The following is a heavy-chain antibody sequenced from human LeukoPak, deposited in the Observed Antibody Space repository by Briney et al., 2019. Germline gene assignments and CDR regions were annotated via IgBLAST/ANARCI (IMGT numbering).Heavy chain of an antibody. J-gene: IGHJ4*02. CDR2: INPNSGGT. V-gene: IGHV1-2*02. CDR1: GYTFTGYY. D-gene: IGHD3-9*01. Sequence: ASVKLSCKASGYTFTGYYMHWVRHAPGQGLEWMGWINPNSGGTNYAQKFQGRVNMTRDTSISTAYMELSRLRSDDTAVYYCARDQVDPIHHYDILTGPSDYWGQGALVTVSS. CDR3: ARDQVDPIHHYDILTGPSDY.